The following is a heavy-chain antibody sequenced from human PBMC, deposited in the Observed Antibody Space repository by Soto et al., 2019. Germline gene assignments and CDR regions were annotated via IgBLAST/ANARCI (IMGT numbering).Heavy chain of an antibody. D-gene: IGHD3-16*01. Sequence: GGSLRLSCAASGFTFSNYAMHWVRQAPGKGLEWVAVISYDGSDKYNANSVKGRFTISRDNSKNTLYLQMNSLRAEDTAVYYCARYTGPNAYSYYYFGMDDWGQGTTVTVSS. CDR1: GFTFSNYA. CDR2: ISYDGSDK. J-gene: IGHJ6*02. V-gene: IGHV3-30-3*01. CDR3: ARYTGPNAYSYYYFGMDD.